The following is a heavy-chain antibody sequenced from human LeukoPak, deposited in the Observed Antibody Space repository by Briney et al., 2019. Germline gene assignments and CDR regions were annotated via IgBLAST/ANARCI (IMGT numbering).Heavy chain of an antibody. CDR2: INWNGGST. CDR3: ARDRLHYGEYEKTFDY. D-gene: IGHD4-17*01. J-gene: IGHJ4*02. Sequence: PGGSLRLSCAASGFTFDDYGMSWVRQAPGKGLEWVSGINWNGGSTGYADSVKGRFTISRDNAKKSLYLQMNSLRAEDSAVYYCARDRLHYGEYEKTFDYWGQGTLVTVSS. CDR1: GFTFDDYG. V-gene: IGHV3-20*04.